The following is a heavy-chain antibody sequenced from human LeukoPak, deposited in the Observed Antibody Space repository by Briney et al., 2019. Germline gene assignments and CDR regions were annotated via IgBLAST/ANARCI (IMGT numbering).Heavy chain of an antibody. CDR3: ARDARVSADY. Sequence: ASVKVSCKASGYTFTSYYMHWVRQAPGQGLEWMGAISPSAGSTSYAQKFQGRVTLTRDTSTSTVYMELSSLRSEDTAVYYCARDARVSADYWGQGTLVTVSS. D-gene: IGHD1-26*01. V-gene: IGHV1-46*01. J-gene: IGHJ4*02. CDR1: GYTFTSYY. CDR2: ISPSAGST.